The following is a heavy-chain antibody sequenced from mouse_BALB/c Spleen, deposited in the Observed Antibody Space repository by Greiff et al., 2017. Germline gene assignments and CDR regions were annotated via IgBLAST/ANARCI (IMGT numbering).Heavy chain of an antibody. CDR3: ARGGEGLYAMDY. J-gene: IGHJ4*01. CDR1: GFSLTSYG. Sequence: VKLQESGPGLVAPSQSLSITCTVSGFSLTSYGVHWVRQPPGKGLEWLGVIWAGGSTNYNSALMSRLSISKDNSKSQVFLKMNSLQTDDTAMYYCARGGEGLYAMDYWGQGTSVTVSS. V-gene: IGHV2-9*02. CDR2: IWAGGST.